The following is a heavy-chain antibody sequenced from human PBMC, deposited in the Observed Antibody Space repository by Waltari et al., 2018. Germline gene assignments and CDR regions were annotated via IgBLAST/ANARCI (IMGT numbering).Heavy chain of an antibody. D-gene: IGHD2-15*01. J-gene: IGHJ3*02. V-gene: IGHV1-24*01. CDR3: ATELGGYCSGGSCYHRPRVKDAFDI. CDR2: FDPEDGET. Sequence: QVQLVQSGAEVKKPGASVKVSCKVSGYTLTELSMHWVRQAPGKGLEWMGGFDPEDGETIYAQKFQGRVTMTEDTSTDTAYMELSSLRSEDTAVYYCATELGGYCSGGSCYHRPRVKDAFDIWGQGTMVTVSS. CDR1: GYTLTELS.